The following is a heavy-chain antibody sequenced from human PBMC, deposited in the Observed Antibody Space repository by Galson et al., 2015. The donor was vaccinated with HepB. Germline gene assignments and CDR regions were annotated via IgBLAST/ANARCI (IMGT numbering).Heavy chain of an antibody. V-gene: IGHV3-48*01. CDR2: ISSSSSTI. D-gene: IGHD6-19*01. Sequence: SLRLSCAASGFTFCSYSMNWVRQAPGKGLEWVSYISSSSSTIYYADSVKGRFTISRDNAKNSLYLQMNSLRAEDTAVYYCARGLQWLVLGGMDVWGQGTTVTVSS. J-gene: IGHJ6*02. CDR3: ARGLQWLVLGGMDV. CDR1: GFTFCSYS.